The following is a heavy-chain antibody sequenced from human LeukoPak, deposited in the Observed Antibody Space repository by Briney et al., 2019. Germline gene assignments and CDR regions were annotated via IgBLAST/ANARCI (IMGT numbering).Heavy chain of an antibody. J-gene: IGHJ6*03. Sequence: ASVKVSCKASGYTFTGYYMHWVRQAPGQGLEWMGWINPNSGGTNYAQKFQGRVTMTRDTSISTAYMELSRLRSDDTAVYYCARGGTLFWGGYLTSGYYYMDVWGKGTPVTVS. CDR2: INPNSGGT. D-gene: IGHD3-3*01. V-gene: IGHV1-2*02. CDR3: ARGGTLFWGGYLTSGYYYMDV. CDR1: GYTFTGYY.